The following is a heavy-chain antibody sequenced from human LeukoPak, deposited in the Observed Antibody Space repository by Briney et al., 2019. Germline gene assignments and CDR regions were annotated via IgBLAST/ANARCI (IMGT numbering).Heavy chain of an antibody. CDR3: ARDNSVRDEAWWFNP. CDR1: GYTSTSNY. D-gene: IGHD5-24*01. Sequence: ASVKVSCKAFGYTSTSNYMHWVRQAPGQGPEWMGVISPSGGSTTYAQKFQGRVTLTRDMSTSTDYLELSSLRPEDTAVYYCARDNSVRDEAWWFNPWGQGTLVTVSS. CDR2: ISPSGGST. J-gene: IGHJ5*02. V-gene: IGHV1-46*01.